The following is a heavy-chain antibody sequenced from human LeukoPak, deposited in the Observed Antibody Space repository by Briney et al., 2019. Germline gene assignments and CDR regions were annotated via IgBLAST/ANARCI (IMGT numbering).Heavy chain of an antibody. CDR2: ISSSSSYI. J-gene: IGHJ4*02. Sequence: AGGSLRLSCAASGFTFSSYSMNWVRQAPGKGLEWVSFISSSSSYIYYADSVKGRFTISRDNAKNSLYLQMNSLRAEDTAVYYCARAPGYRSFLDYWGQGTLVTVSS. V-gene: IGHV3-21*01. D-gene: IGHD6-13*01. CDR3: ARAPGYRSFLDY. CDR1: GFTFSSYS.